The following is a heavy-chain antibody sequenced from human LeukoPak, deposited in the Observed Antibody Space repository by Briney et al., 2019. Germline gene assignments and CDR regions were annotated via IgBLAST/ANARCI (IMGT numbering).Heavy chain of an antibody. CDR2: INPYSGAI. D-gene: IGHD2-2*01. J-gene: IGHJ4*02. Sequence: GASVKVSCKASGYTFIGYYMHWVRQAPGQGLEWMGWINPYSGAINYAQKFQGRVTLTRDTSISTAYMELSRLTSGDTAVYYCARDPKSQLLLDYWGQGTLVTVSS. V-gene: IGHV1-2*02. CDR3: ARDPKSQLLLDY. CDR1: GYTFIGYY.